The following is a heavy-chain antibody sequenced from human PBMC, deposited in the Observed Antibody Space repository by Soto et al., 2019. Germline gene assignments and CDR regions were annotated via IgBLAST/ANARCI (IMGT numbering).Heavy chain of an antibody. V-gene: IGHV3-13*01. CDR1: GFTFRTYD. CDR3: VRGRPNDFGSSPPPKFDP. Sequence: GGSLRLSCETFGFTFRTYDMHWVRQVTGKGLEWVSAIGTLYDKYYASSVRGRFSISRDNAKNSVSLQMNSLTVGDTAVYYCVRGRPNDFGSSPPPKFDPWGRGTLVTVSS. J-gene: IGHJ5*02. D-gene: IGHD3-10*01. CDR2: IGTLYDK.